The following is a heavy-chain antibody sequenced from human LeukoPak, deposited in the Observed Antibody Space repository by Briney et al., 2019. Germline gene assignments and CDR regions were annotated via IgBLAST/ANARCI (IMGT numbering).Heavy chain of an antibody. CDR1: GGSFSGYY. V-gene: IGHV4-34*01. Sequence: SETLSLTCAVYGGSFSGYYWSWIRQPPGKGLEWIGEINHSGSTNYNPSLKSRVTISVDTSTNQFSLKLISVTAADTAVYYCARGSSSGWYDAFDIWGQGTMVTVSS. CDR2: INHSGST. CDR3: ARGSSSGWYDAFDI. J-gene: IGHJ3*02. D-gene: IGHD6-19*01.